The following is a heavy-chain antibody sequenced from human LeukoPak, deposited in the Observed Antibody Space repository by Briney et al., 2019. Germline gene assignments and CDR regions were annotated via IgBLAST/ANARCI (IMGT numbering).Heavy chain of an antibody. Sequence: GSLRLSCEASGFTFNNYWMSWFRQAPGKGLEWVANIKQDESEKNYVDSVKGRFTISRDNAKNSLYLQMNSLRAEDTAVYYCARDKFDIVVVTTIYYYYYMDVWGKGTTVTVSS. CDR3: ARDKFDIVVVTTIYYYYYMDV. D-gene: IGHD2-21*02. CDR1: GFTFNNYW. CDR2: IKQDESEK. J-gene: IGHJ6*03. V-gene: IGHV3-7*01.